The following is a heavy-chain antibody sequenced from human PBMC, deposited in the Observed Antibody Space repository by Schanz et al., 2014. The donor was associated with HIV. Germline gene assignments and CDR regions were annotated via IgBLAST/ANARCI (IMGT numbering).Heavy chain of an antibody. CDR3: VRHGAGDQPPFFDY. CDR2: IYYSGIT. D-gene: IGHD2-2*01. J-gene: IGHJ4*02. Sequence: QLQLQESGPGLVKPSDTLSLTCTVSGGSIRSSTYYWGWIRQPPGKGLEWIGSIYYSGITYYNPSPKGGVPMSVDTSTNQLSLKLPPGTAADTAVFYCVRHGAGDQPPFFDYWGRGSLVTVSS. CDR1: GGSIRSSTYY. V-gene: IGHV4-39*01.